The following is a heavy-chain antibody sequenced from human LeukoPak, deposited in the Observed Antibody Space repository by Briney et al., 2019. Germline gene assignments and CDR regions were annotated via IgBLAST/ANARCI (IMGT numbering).Heavy chain of an antibody. CDR1: GYTFTGYY. J-gene: IGHJ5*02. CDR3: ARDPQDSGSYGFDP. D-gene: IGHD1-26*01. V-gene: IGHV1-2*02. Sequence: GASVKVSCKASGYTFTGYYMHWVRQAPGQGLEWMGWINPNSGGTNYAQRFQGRVTMTRDTSISTAYMELSRLRSDDTAVYYCARDPQDSGSYGFDPWGQGTLVTVSS. CDR2: INPNSGGT.